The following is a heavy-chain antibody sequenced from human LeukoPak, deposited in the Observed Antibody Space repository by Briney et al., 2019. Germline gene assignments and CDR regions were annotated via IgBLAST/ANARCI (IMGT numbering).Heavy chain of an antibody. CDR2: IYYSGRT. V-gene: IGHV4-39*01. CDR3: ARQAGGSGSYPLFED. D-gene: IGHD3-10*01. J-gene: IGHJ4*02. CDR1: GGSISSSSYY. Sequence: SETLSLTFAVSGGSISSSSYYWGWIRQPPGKGLEWIGSIYYSGRTYYNPSLKSRVTISVDTSKNQFSLKLSSVTAADTAVYYCARQAGGSGSYPLFEDWGQGTLVTVSS.